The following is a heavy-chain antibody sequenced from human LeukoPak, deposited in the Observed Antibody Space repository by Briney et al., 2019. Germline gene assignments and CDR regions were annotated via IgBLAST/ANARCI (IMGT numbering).Heavy chain of an antibody. V-gene: IGHV3-11*01. CDR3: ARDHIVVVTAPNNIYYYYYMDV. Sequence: KPGGSLRLSCAASGFTFSDYYMSWIRQAPGKGLEWVSYIRSSGSTIYYADSVKGRFTISRDNAKNSLYLQMNSLRAEDKAVYYCARDHIVVVTAPNNIYYYYYMDVWGKGTTVTVSS. D-gene: IGHD2-21*02. CDR2: IRSSGSTI. J-gene: IGHJ6*03. CDR1: GFTFSDYY.